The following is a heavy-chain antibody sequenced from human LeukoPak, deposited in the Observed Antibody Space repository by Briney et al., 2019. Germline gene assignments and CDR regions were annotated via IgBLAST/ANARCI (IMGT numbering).Heavy chain of an antibody. D-gene: IGHD6-19*01. CDR3: AREFVTSWLVRPNYYYYMDV. J-gene: IGHJ6*03. Sequence: GGSLRLSCGASGFTFSSYSMNWVRQAPGKGLEWIGRIRNKANRYTTEYAASVKGRFTISRDDSENSLYLQMDSLRTEDTAMYYCAREFVTSWLVRPNYYYYMDVWGKGTTVTVSS. V-gene: IGHV3-72*01. CDR2: IRNKANRYTT. CDR1: GFTFSSYS.